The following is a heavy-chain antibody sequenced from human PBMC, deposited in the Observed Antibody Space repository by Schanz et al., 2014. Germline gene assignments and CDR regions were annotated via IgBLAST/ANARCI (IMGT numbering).Heavy chain of an antibody. CDR1: GYTFISYG. D-gene: IGHD3-22*01. Sequence: QVQLVQSGAEVKKPGASVKVSCKASGYTFISYGIKWVRQAPGQGLEWMGMINPSGGSTTYAQKFQGRVTFTADKSTSTAYMELSSLRSEDTAVYYCAREVGLYDRGWFDPWGQGTLVTVSS. J-gene: IGHJ5*02. CDR3: AREVGLYDRGWFDP. V-gene: IGHV1-18*01. CDR2: INPSGGST.